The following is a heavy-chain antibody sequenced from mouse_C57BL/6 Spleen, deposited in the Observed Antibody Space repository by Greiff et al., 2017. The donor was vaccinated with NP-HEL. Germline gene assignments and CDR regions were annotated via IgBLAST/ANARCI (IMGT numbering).Heavy chain of an antibody. Sequence: QVTLKESGPGILQSSQTLSLTCSFSGFSLSTSGMGVSWIRQPSGKGLEWLAHIYWDDDKRYNPSLKSRLTISKDTSRNQVFLKLTSVDTADTATYYCARSGYYGSSSAWFAYWGQGTLVTVSA. CDR2: IYWDDDK. V-gene: IGHV8-12*01. CDR1: GFSLSTSGMG. D-gene: IGHD1-1*01. CDR3: ARSGYYGSSSAWFAY. J-gene: IGHJ3*01.